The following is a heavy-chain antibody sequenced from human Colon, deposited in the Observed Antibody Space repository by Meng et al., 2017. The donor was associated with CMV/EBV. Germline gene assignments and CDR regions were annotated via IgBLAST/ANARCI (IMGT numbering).Heavy chain of an antibody. CDR2: INSDGSST. V-gene: IGHV3-74*01. CDR1: GFTFSSYW. Sequence: GESLKISCAASGFTFSSYWMHWVRQAPGKGLVWVSRINSDGSSTSYADSVKGRFTISRDNAKNTLYLQMNSLRDEDTAVYYCARDEKYYYYYGMDVWGQGTTVTVSS. J-gene: IGHJ6*02. CDR3: ARDEKYYYYYGMDV.